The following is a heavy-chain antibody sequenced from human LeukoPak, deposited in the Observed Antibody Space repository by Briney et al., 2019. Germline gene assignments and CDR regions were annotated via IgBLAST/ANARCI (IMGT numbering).Heavy chain of an antibody. Sequence: PGGSLILSCAASGFTFSSYGMHWVRQAPGKGLEWVAVIWYDGSNKYYADSVKGRFTISRDNSKNTLYLQMNSLRAEDTAVYYCAKSEEQLAFDYWGQGTLVTVSS. CDR2: IWYDGSNK. D-gene: IGHD6-6*01. CDR1: GFTFSSYG. J-gene: IGHJ4*02. CDR3: AKSEEQLAFDY. V-gene: IGHV3-33*06.